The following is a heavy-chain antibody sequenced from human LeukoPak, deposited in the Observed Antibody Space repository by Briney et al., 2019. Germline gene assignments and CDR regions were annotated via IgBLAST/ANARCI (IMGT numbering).Heavy chain of an antibody. Sequence: GGSLRLSCAASGFTFSSYAMSWVRQAPGKGLEWVSAISGSGGSTYYADSVKGRFTISRDNSKNTLYLQMNSLRAEDTAVYYCAKEPLYCSSTGCSSGWFDPWGQGTLVTVSS. V-gene: IGHV3-23*01. J-gene: IGHJ5*02. D-gene: IGHD2-2*01. CDR2: ISGSGGST. CDR1: GFTFSSYA. CDR3: AKEPLYCSSTGCSSGWFDP.